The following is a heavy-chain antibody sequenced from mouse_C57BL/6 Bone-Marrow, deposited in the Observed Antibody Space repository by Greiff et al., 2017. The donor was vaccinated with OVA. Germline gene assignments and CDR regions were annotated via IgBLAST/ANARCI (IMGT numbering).Heavy chain of an antibody. CDR1: GFTFSDFY. V-gene: IGHV7-1*01. CDR3: ARDARGTSAYWYFDV. D-gene: IGHD5-1*01. Sequence: EVMLVESGGGLVQSGRSLRLSCATSGFTFSDFYMEWVRQAPGKGLEWIAASRNKANDYTTEYSASVKGRFIVSRDTSQSILYLQMNALRAEDTAIYYCARDARGTSAYWYFDVWGTGTTVTVSS. CDR2: SRNKANDYTT. J-gene: IGHJ1*03.